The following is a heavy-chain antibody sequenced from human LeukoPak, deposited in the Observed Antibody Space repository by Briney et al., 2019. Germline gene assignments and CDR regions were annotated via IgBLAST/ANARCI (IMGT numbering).Heavy chain of an antibody. D-gene: IGHD2-2*01. V-gene: IGHV7-4-1*01. J-gene: IGHJ6*04. CDR2: INTNTGNP. Sequence: GASVKVSCKASGYTFTSYAMNWVRQAPGQGLEWMGWINTNTGNPTYAQGLTGRFVFSLDTSVSTAYLQICSLKAEDTAVYYCARDLYCSSTSCYAAQGYYYGMDVWGKGTTVTVSS. CDR1: GYTFTSYA. CDR3: ARDLYCSSTSCYAAQGYYYGMDV.